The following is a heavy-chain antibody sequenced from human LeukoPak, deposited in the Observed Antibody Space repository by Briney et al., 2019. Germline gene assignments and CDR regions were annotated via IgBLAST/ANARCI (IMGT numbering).Heavy chain of an antibody. CDR2: ISLKGETT. J-gene: IGHJ4*02. CDR3: AQGYSSGWYPY. V-gene: IGHV3-23*01. D-gene: IGHD6-13*01. CDR1: GFSVSSFG. Sequence: GGSLRLSCAVSGFSVSSFGMSWVRQAPGKGLEWISAISLKGETTSYAPSVKGRFITSRDNSENTLYLQLSRLRAEDTAVYYCAQGYSSGWYPYWGQGSLASVPS.